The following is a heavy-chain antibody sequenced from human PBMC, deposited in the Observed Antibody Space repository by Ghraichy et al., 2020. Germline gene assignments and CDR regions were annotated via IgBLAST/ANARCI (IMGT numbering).Heavy chain of an antibody. CDR2: TYYRSKWYN. CDR1: GDSVSSSNAA. J-gene: IGHJ6*02. D-gene: IGHD2-2*01. V-gene: IGHV6-1*01. CDR3: ARADLRCSSTSCYYYNYYGMDV. Sequence: SQTLSLTCAISGDSVSSSNAAWNWIRQSPSRGLEWLGRTYYRSKWYNDYAVSVKSRIIVNPDTSKNQFSLQLNSVTPEDSAVYYCARADLRCSSTSCYYYNYYGMDVWGQGTTVTVSS.